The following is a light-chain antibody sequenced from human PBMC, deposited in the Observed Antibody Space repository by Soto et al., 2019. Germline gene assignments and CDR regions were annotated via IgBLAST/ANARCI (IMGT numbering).Light chain of an antibody. CDR1: QFIDSY. V-gene: IGKV3-11*01. CDR2: DAS. Sequence: FKQSPATLSLSPGERANLSCRASQFIDSYLAWYRQIPGQAPRLLIYDASNRATGIPDRFSGGGSGTDFTLTISSLEPEDFAVYYCQQRSNLPPTFCQGTLLEI. J-gene: IGKJ5*01. CDR3: QQRSNLPPT.